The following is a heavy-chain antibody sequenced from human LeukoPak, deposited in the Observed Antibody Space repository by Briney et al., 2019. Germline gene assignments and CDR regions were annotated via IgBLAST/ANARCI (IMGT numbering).Heavy chain of an antibody. J-gene: IGHJ4*02. Sequence: PSETLSLTCTVSGGSISSYYWSWIRQPPGKGLEWIGYIYHSGSTYYNPSLKSRVTISVDRSKNQFSLKLSSVTAADTAVYYCARGGSLYDILTGYYAPSPFDYWGQGTLVTVSS. CDR2: IYHSGST. D-gene: IGHD3-9*01. V-gene: IGHV4-59*12. CDR3: ARGGSLYDILTGYYAPSPFDY. CDR1: GGSISSYY.